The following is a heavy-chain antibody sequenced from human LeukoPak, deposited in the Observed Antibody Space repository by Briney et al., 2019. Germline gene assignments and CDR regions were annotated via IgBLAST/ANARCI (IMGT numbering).Heavy chain of an antibody. CDR1: GFTFSSYA. CDR3: AKGPSVFDI. Sequence: GGSLRLSCAASGFTFSSYAMSWVRQAPGKGLEWVSAISGSGGSTYYADSVKGRFTISRDNSKNTLFLQMNSLSAEDAAVYYCAKGPSVFDIWGQGTMVTVSS. J-gene: IGHJ3*02. V-gene: IGHV3-23*01. CDR2: ISGSGGST.